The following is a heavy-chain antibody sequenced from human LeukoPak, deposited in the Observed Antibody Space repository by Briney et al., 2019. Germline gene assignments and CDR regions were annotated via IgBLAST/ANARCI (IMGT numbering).Heavy chain of an antibody. CDR1: GYIFSNYD. J-gene: IGHJ4*02. V-gene: IGHV1-8*01. CDR2: MNPNSGNT. CDR3: ARGRGSSWYYFDY. D-gene: IGHD6-13*01. Sequence: ASVKVSCKTSGYIFSNYDIGWVRQATGQGLEWMGWMNPNSGNTGYAQKFQGRVTMTRNTSISTAYMELSSLRSEDTAVYYCARGRGSSWYYFDYWGQGTLVTVSS.